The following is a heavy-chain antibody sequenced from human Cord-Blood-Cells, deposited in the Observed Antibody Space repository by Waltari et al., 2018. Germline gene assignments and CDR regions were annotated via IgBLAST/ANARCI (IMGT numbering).Heavy chain of an antibody. D-gene: IGHD3-10*01. CDR2: ISSSGSTI. V-gene: IGHV3-48*03. CDR1: GCTFSSYY. J-gene: IGHJ4*02. Sequence: EVQLVESGGGLVQPGGSLRRSCPASGCTFSSYYMNWVRQAPGKGLEWVSYISSSGSTIYYADSVKGRFTISRDNAKNSLYLQMNSLRAEDTAVYYCARDGVLLWFGELFDYWGQGTLVTVSS. CDR3: ARDGVLLWFGELFDY.